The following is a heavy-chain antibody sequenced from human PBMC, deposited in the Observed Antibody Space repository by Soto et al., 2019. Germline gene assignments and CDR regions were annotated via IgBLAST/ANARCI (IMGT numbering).Heavy chain of an antibody. CDR3: AREGDDPNAFDI. J-gene: IGHJ3*02. Sequence: EVQLVETGGGLIQPGGSLRLSCAASGFTVSSNYMSWVRQAPGKGLEWVSVIYSGGSTYYVDSVKGRFTISRDNSKNTLYLQMNSLRAEDTSVYYCAREGDDPNAFDIWGQGTMVTVSS. CDR1: GFTVSSNY. CDR2: IYSGGST. V-gene: IGHV3-53*02. D-gene: IGHD2-21*01.